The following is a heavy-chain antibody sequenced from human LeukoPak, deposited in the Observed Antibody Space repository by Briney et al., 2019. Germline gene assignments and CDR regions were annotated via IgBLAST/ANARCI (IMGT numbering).Heavy chain of an antibody. CDR3: ARGARDYGDFYYFDY. V-gene: IGHV3-7*01. Sequence: PGGSLRLSCVASGFSIGPFWMTWVRQAPGKGLEWVANIRGDASRLYYVDSVKGRFTISRDNAKNSLYLQMSNLRAEDTAVYYCARGARDYGDFYYFDYWGQGTLVTVSS. CDR1: GFSIGPFW. J-gene: IGHJ4*02. D-gene: IGHD4-17*01. CDR2: IRGDASRL.